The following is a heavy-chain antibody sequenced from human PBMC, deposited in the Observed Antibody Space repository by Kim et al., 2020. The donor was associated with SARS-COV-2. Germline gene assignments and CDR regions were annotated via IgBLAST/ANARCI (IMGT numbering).Heavy chain of an antibody. CDR3: ARDSGYTFGSLFDGMDV. V-gene: IGHV4-59*01. J-gene: IGHJ6*02. Sequence: LKSRVTISVDTSKKQFSLKLSSVTAADTAVYYCARDSGYTFGSLFDGMDVWGQGTTVTVSS. D-gene: IGHD5-18*01.